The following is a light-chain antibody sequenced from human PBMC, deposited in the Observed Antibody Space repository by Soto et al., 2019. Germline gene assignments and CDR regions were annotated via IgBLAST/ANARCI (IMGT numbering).Light chain of an antibody. CDR1: SSNIGSYNL. V-gene: IGLV2-23*03. Sequence: QTALTQPASVCGSPGQSITISCTGTSSNIGSYNLVSWYQQHPGKAPKLILYEGSKRPSRVSNRFSGSKSGNTASLTISGLQAEDEADYYCSSYAGSSTFGVFGGGTKVTVL. J-gene: IGLJ2*01. CDR3: SSYAGSSTFGV. CDR2: EGS.